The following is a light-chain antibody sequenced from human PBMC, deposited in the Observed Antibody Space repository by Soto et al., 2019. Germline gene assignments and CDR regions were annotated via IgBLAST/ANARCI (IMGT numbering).Light chain of an antibody. Sequence: QSALTQPRSASGSPGQSVTIFCTGTSSDVGGYNYVSWYQQHPDKAPKLMIYEVSKRPSGVPDRFSGSKSGNTASLTVSGLQAEDEADYYCASYAGSNNLGVFGTGTKLTVL. CDR3: ASYAGSNNLGV. J-gene: IGLJ1*01. CDR1: SSDVGGYNY. CDR2: EVS. V-gene: IGLV2-8*01.